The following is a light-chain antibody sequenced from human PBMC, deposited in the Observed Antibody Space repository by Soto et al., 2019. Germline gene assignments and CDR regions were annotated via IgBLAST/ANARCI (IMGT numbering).Light chain of an antibody. J-gene: IGLJ2*01. CDR2: EVS. CDR3: SSYSNNSPLV. V-gene: IGLV2-14*01. CDR1: ISDIGSYNY. Sequence: QSALTQPASVSGSPGQSISVCCTGTISDIGSYNYVSWYQQHPGKAPKRMIYEVSNRPSGVSNRFSGSKSGNTASLTISGLQAEAEADYYSSSYSNNSPLVFGGGTKVTVL.